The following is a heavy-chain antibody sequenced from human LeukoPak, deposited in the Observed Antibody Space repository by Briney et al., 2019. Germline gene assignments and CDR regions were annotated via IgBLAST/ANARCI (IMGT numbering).Heavy chain of an antibody. V-gene: IGHV1-24*01. D-gene: IGHD3-10*01. J-gene: IGHJ1*01. CDR3: TTSRRFYYGSGTFQY. CDR1: GYTLNVLS. CDR2: LDPVDGET. Sequence: ASVKVSCKASGYTLNVLSIHWVRQAPGKGLEWMGGLDPVDGETIYAQRFQGRVTMTEDTSTDTAYLDLRSLRSDDTAVYYCTTSRRFYYGSGTFQYWGQGTLLTVSS.